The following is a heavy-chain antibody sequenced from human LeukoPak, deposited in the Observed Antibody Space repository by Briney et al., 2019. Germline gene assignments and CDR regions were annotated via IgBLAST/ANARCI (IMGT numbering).Heavy chain of an antibody. CDR1: GFTFSSYG. V-gene: IGHV3-23*01. Sequence: GGSLRLSCAASGFTFSSYGMSWVRQAPGKGLEWVSAISGSGGSTYYADSVKGRFTISRDNSKNTLYLQMNSLRAEDTAVYYCAKERRWELLGVAVWFDPWGQGTLVTVSS. CDR3: AKERRWELLGVAVWFDP. D-gene: IGHD1-26*01. CDR2: ISGSGGST. J-gene: IGHJ5*02.